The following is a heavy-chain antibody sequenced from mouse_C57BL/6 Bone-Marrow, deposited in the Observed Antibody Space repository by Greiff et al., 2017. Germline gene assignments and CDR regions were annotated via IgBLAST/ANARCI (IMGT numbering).Heavy chain of an antibody. D-gene: IGHD2-2*01. CDR2: IYPRSGNT. CDR1: GYTFTRYG. V-gene: IGHV1-81*01. Sequence: QVQLQQSGAELARPGASVKLSCKASGYTFTRYGISWVKQRTGQGLEWIGEIYPRSGNTYYNEKFKGKATLTADKSSSTAYMELRSLTSEDSAVYFCATYGYHWYFDVWGTGTTVTVSS. CDR3: ATYGYHWYFDV. J-gene: IGHJ1*03.